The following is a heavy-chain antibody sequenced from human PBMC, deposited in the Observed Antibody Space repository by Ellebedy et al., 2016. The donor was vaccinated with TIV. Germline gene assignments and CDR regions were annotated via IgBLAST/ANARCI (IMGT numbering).Heavy chain of an antibody. V-gene: IGHV3-48*02. CDR3: AREGDNTGYRHLDL. J-gene: IGHJ2*01. CDR1: GFTFSDYC. CDR2: IRHNRDTI. D-gene: IGHD1-26*01. Sequence: GGSLRLSCSASGFTFSDYCMNWVRQAPGKGPEWISYIRHNRDTILYPDSVKGRFTISRDNARNLLFLQMNSLRDEDSAVYYCAREGDNTGYRHLDLWGRGTLVTVSS.